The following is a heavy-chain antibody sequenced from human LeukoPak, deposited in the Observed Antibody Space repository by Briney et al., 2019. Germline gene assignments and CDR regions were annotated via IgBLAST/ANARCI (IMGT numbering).Heavy chain of an antibody. CDR2: IYYNGNT. CDR1: GGSVSNSRYY. Sequence: PSETLSLTCTVSGGSVSNSRYYWGWLRQPPGKGPEWIGTIYYNGNTYYNPSLKSRITMSVDTSKNQFSLKLSSVTAADTAVYYCVRQAAVLGDSDQWGQGTLVTVSS. J-gene: IGHJ4*02. D-gene: IGHD6-25*01. V-gene: IGHV4-39*01. CDR3: VRQAAVLGDSDQ.